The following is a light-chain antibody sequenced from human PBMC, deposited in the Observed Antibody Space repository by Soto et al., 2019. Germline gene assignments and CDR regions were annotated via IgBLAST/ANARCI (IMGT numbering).Light chain of an antibody. CDR2: EDN. Sequence: NFMLTQPHSVSESPGKTVTISCTRSGGSIASNYVQWYQQRPGSAPTIVMYEDNKRPSGVPDRFSGSKSGNTASLTVSGLQAEDEADYYCSSYAGSSNVFGTGTKLTVL. CDR1: GGSIASNY. J-gene: IGLJ1*01. CDR3: SSYAGSSNV. V-gene: IGLV6-57*04.